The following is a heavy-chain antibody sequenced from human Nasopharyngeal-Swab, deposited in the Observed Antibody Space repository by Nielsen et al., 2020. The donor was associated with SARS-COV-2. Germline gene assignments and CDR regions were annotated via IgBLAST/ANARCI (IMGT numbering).Heavy chain of an antibody. J-gene: IGHJ3*02. CDR3: AKSLGLSAIYGVAIILDAFDI. Sequence: GGSLRLSCVGSGFTFSSYAMSWVRQAPGKGPEWVSGISNTANSAYYADSVKGRFTISRDNSKNTLYLQMNSLRAEDTAAYYCAKSLGLSAIYGVAIILDAFDIWGQGTMVTVSS. V-gene: IGHV3-23*01. CDR2: ISNTANSA. CDR1: GFTFSSYA. D-gene: IGHD3-3*01.